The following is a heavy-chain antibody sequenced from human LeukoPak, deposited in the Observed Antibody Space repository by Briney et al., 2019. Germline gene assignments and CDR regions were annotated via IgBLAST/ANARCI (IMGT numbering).Heavy chain of an antibody. CDR1: GFTFSSYA. D-gene: IGHD3-3*01. J-gene: IGHJ5*02. Sequence: LTGRSLRLSCAASGFTFSSYAMHWVRQAPGKGLEWVAVMSYDGSNKYYADSVKGRFTISRDNSKNTLYLQMNSLRAEDTAVYYCARGRGSVFGASEGSENWFDPWGQGTLVTVSS. CDR2: MSYDGSNK. CDR3: ARGRGSVFGASEGSENWFDP. V-gene: IGHV3-30-3*01.